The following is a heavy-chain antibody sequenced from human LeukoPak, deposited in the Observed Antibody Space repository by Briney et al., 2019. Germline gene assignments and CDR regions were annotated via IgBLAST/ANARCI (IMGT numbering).Heavy chain of an antibody. D-gene: IGHD3-10*02. CDR1: GFTFSSYA. V-gene: IGHV3-30*02. Sequence: GGSLRLSCAASGFTFSSYAMHWVRQAPGKGLEWVAFIQFDGNNKYYTDSVKGRFTISRDNSKNTLYLQMNSLRAEDTAVYYCAELGITMIGGVWGKGTTVTISS. J-gene: IGHJ6*04. CDR2: IQFDGNNK. CDR3: AELGITMIGGV.